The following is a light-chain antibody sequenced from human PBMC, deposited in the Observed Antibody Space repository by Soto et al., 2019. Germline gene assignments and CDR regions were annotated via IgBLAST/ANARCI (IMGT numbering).Light chain of an antibody. CDR1: SSDVGGYNY. CDR3: CSYTTSSTYV. J-gene: IGLJ1*01. Sequence: QSVLTQPSSVSGSPGQSIAISCTVNSSDVGGYNYVSWYQQHPGKAPKLMIYDVNNRPSGVSNRFSGSTSGNTASLTISGLQAEDEADYYCCSYTTSSTYVFGTGTKVTVL. V-gene: IGLV2-14*03. CDR2: DVN.